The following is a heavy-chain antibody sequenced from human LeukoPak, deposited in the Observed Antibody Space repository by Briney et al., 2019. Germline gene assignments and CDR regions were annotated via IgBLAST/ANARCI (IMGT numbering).Heavy chain of an antibody. CDR3: ARGQYYYDSSGYYSVVDY. CDR2: IYSGGST. J-gene: IGHJ4*02. CDR1: GFTVSSNY. Sequence: GGSLRLSCAASGFTVSSNYMRWVRQAPGKGLEWVSVIYSGGSTYYADSVKGRFTISRDNSKNTLYLQMNSLRAEDTAVYYCARGQYYYDSSGYYSVVDYWGQGTLVTVSS. D-gene: IGHD3-22*01. V-gene: IGHV3-66*01.